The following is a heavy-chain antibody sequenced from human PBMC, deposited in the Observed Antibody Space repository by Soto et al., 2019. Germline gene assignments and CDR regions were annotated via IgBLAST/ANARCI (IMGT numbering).Heavy chain of an antibody. CDR1: GFTFSSYA. J-gene: IGHJ4*02. Sequence: EVQLLESGGGLVQPGGSLRLSCAASGFTFSSYAMSWVRQAPGKGLEWVSIISDSGDSTYYADSVKGRFTISRDSSKNTLYLKMTSLRAEDTAVYYCAKERGGWYGDFGYWGQGTLVTVSS. D-gene: IGHD6-19*01. V-gene: IGHV3-23*01. CDR2: ISDSGDST. CDR3: AKERGGWYGDFGY.